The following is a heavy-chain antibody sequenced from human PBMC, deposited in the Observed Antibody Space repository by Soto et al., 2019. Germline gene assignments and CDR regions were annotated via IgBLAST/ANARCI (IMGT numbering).Heavy chain of an antibody. D-gene: IGHD3-3*01. CDR1: GFTVSSNY. CDR3: ARGITIFGVVPPEEAFDY. J-gene: IGHJ4*02. Sequence: GGSLRLSCAASGFTVSSNYMSWVRQAPGKGLEWVSVIYSGGSTYYADPVKGRFTISRDNSKNTLHLQMNSLRAEDTAVYYCARGITIFGVVPPEEAFDYWGQGTLVTVSS. CDR2: IYSGGST. V-gene: IGHV3-66*01.